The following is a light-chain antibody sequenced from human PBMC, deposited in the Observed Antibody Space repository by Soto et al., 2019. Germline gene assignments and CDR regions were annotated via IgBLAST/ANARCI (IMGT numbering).Light chain of an antibody. CDR1: QSVNKAY. CDR2: GAS. J-gene: IGKJ5*01. Sequence: EIVLTHSPGTLVFSAWDSSTLSIRSSQSVNKAYLVWYQVKPGQAPRRLIYGASSRATGMPDRFSGRGFGTDFTLTISRLEPEDFAVYYCQQYGSFPITFGQGTRLENK. V-gene: IGKV3-20*01. CDR3: QQYGSFPIT.